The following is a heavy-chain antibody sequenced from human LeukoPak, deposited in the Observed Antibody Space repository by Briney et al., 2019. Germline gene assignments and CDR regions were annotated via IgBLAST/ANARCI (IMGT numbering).Heavy chain of an antibody. D-gene: IGHD5-24*01. CDR1: GFTFSSYA. Sequence: GGSLRLSCAASGFTFSSYAMSWVRQAPGKGLEWVSAISGSGGSTYYADSVKGRFTISRDNSKNTLYPQMNSLRAEDTAIYYCAKPETPAGPHFDYWGQGTLVTVSS. CDR3: AKPETPAGPHFDY. J-gene: IGHJ4*02. CDR2: ISGSGGST. V-gene: IGHV3-23*01.